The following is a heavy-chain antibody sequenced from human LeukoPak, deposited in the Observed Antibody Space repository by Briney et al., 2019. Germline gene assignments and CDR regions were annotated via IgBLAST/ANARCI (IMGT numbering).Heavy chain of an antibody. D-gene: IGHD4-17*01. V-gene: IGHV4-34*01. CDR3: ARSCPSINYGDYVTWNWFDP. J-gene: IGHJ5*02. CDR1: GGSFSGYY. Sequence: PSETLSLTCAVYGGSFSGYYWSWIRQPPGKGLEWIGEINHSGGTNYNPSLKSRVTISVDTSKNQFSLKLSSVTAADTAVYYCARSCPSINYGDYVTWNWFDPWGQGALVTVSS. CDR2: INHSGGT.